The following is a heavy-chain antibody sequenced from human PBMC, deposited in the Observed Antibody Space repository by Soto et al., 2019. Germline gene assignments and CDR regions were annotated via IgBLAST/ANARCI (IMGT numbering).Heavy chain of an antibody. CDR2: ISYSGTT. CDR3: ASSPVTTVRGVKNYFEY. J-gene: IGHJ4*02. D-gene: IGHD3-10*01. Sequence: SETLSLTGTVSGASVSGEVYYWTRIRQHPGEGLEWIGYISYSGTTYYNPSLESRVTISLDTSKNQFSLKVNSVTAADTAVYYCASSPVTTVRGVKNYFEYWGQGILVTVSS. V-gene: IGHV4-31*03. CDR1: GASVSGEVYY.